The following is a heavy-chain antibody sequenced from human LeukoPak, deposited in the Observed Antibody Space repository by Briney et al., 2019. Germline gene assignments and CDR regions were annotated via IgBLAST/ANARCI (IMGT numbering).Heavy chain of an antibody. CDR2: ISHDGDNT. Sequence: GTSLRLSCEASGFAFGSYAMHWVRQAPGRGLEWVAVISHDGDNTNSGESVRGRFTLSRDNLKNTLYLQMNSLRGEDTALYYCAKGQMATDYYSDMDVWGQGTTVTVSS. J-gene: IGHJ6*02. D-gene: IGHD5-24*01. V-gene: IGHV3-30-3*01. CDR3: AKGQMATDYYSDMDV. CDR1: GFAFGSYA.